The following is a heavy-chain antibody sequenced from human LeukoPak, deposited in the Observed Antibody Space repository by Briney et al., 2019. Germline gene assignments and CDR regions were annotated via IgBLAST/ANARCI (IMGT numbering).Heavy chain of an antibody. CDR3: AKGRSSSSFDY. J-gene: IGHJ4*02. Sequence: PGGSLRLSCAASGFTFSSYGMHWVRQAPGKGLEWVAVISYDGSNKYYADSVKGRFTISRDNSKNTLYLQMNSLRAEDTAVYYCAKGRSSSSFDYWGQGTLVTVSS. V-gene: IGHV3-30*18. CDR1: GFTFSSYG. CDR2: ISYDGSNK. D-gene: IGHD6-6*01.